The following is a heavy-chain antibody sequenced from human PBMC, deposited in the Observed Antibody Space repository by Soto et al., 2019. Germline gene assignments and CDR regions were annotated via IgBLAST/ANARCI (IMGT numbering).Heavy chain of an antibody. CDR3: AREREAAVKNYYYYGMDV. J-gene: IGHJ6*02. CDR2: ISYDGSNK. V-gene: IGHV3-30-3*01. D-gene: IGHD6-13*01. CDR1: GFTFSSYA. Sequence: GGSLRLSCAASGFTFSSYAMHWVRQAPGKGLEWVAVISYDGSNKYYADSVKGRFTISRDNSKNTLYLQMNSLRAEDTAVYYCAREREAAVKNYYYYGMDVWGQGTTVTVSS.